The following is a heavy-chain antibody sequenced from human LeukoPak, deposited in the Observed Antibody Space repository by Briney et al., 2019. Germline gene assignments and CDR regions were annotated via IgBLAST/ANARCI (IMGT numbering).Heavy chain of an antibody. V-gene: IGHV4-31*03. CDR1: GGSISSGGYY. J-gene: IGHJ6*03. D-gene: IGHD3-3*01. Sequence: SQTLSLTCTVSGGSISSGGYYWSWIRQHPGKGLEWIGYIYYSGSTYYNPSLKSRVTISVDTSKNQFSLKLSSVTAADTAVYYCARDRNDFWSGDYYYYYMDVWGKGTTVTVSS. CDR2: IYYSGST. CDR3: ARDRNDFWSGDYYYYYMDV.